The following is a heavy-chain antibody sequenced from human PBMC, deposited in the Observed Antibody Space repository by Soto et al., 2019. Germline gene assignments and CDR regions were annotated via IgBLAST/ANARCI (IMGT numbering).Heavy chain of an antibody. CDR2: IDGSGRNT. V-gene: IGHV3-23*01. CDR1: GFTFSSYA. CDR3: AKDGGSVCSGGTCYFQAPDY. Sequence: VQLLASGGGLVQPGGSLRLSCAASGFTFSSYAMSWVRQAPGKGLEWVSGIDGSGRNTYYADSVKGRFTISRDNSKNTLSVQMDSLRVEDTALYYCAKDGGSVCSGGTCYFQAPDYWGQGTLVTVSS. J-gene: IGHJ4*02. D-gene: IGHD2-15*01.